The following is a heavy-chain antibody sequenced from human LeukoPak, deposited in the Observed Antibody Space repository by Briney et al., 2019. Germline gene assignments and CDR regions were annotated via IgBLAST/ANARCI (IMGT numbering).Heavy chain of an antibody. J-gene: IGHJ1*01. D-gene: IGHD6-13*01. CDR2: INHSGST. Sequence: SETLSLTCALYGGSFSGYYWSWIRQPPGKGLEWIGEINHSGSTNYNPSLKSRVTISVDTSKNQFSLQLSSVTAADAAVYYCARRKAAAARGYFQHWGQGTLVTVSS. CDR3: ARRKAAAARGYFQH. V-gene: IGHV4-34*01. CDR1: GGSFSGYY.